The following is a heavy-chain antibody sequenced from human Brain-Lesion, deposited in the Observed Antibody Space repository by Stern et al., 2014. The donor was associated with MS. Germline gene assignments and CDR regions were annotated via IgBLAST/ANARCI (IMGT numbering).Heavy chain of an antibody. Sequence: MQLVESGPGLVKPSETLSLTCTVAGGSVSSTSYAWAWIRQPPGKGLEWIGTIYFSGNTYYSPSLTSRLTLSLDTSKNQFSLHRRSVTAADTAVYYCAGEEDIRYCSGGSCTGNWFDPWGQGTLVTVSS. V-gene: IGHV4-39*01. CDR3: AGEEDIRYCSGGSCTGNWFDP. D-gene: IGHD2-15*01. J-gene: IGHJ5*02. CDR1: GGSVSSTSYA. CDR2: IYFSGNT.